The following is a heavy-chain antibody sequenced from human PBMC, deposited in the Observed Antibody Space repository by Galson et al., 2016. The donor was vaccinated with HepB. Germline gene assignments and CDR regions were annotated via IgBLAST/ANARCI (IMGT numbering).Heavy chain of an antibody. J-gene: IGHJ5*02. CDR3: ARGGKNGYFGLYDH. Sequence: LSLTCTVSGASVSGYYWSWIRQPPGKALEWIGYIHYTGTTNYNPSLKSRVSLDIATSKNQFSVKLSSVTAADTALYFCARGGKNGYFGLYDHWGQGSLVTVSS. V-gene: IGHV4-59*02. CDR2: IHYTGTT. CDR1: GASVSGYY. D-gene: IGHD5-24*01.